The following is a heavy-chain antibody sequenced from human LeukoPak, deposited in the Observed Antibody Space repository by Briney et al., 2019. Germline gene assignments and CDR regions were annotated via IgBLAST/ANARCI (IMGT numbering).Heavy chain of an antibody. J-gene: IGHJ4*02. CDR1: GFTFSSYA. V-gene: IGHV3-23*01. CDR3: ARGPTPSYYYGSGSYYSLDY. CDR2: ISDSGDRT. Sequence: GGSLRLSCAASGFTFSSYAMSWVRQAPGKGLEWVSAISDSGDRTYYADSVKGRFTISRDNSKNTLYVQMDSLRAEDTAVYYCARGPTPSYYYGSGSYYSLDYWGQGTLVTVSS. D-gene: IGHD3-10*01.